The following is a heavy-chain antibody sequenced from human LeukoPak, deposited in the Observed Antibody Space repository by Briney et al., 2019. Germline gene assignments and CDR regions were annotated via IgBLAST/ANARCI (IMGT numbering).Heavy chain of an antibody. D-gene: IGHD2-21*01. J-gene: IGHJ4*02. Sequence: GGSLRLSCAASGFTVSDNYMSWVRQAPGKGLEWVSVIYSGGGTYYADSVKGRFTISRDNSKNTLYLQMNSLRAEDTAVYSCASVRACGSGGNCCYSFAYWGEGALV. CDR1: GFTVSDNY. CDR2: IYSGGGT. V-gene: IGHV3-66*01. CDR3: ASVRACGSGGNCCYSFAY.